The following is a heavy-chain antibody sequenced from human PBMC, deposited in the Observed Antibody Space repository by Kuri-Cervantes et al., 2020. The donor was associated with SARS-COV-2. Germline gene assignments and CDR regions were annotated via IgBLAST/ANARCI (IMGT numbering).Heavy chain of an antibody. D-gene: IGHD4-11*01. Sequence: GGSLRLSCAASGFTFSSYGMHWVRQAPGKGLEWVAVIWYDGSNKYYADSVKGRFTISRDNSKNTLYLQMNSLRVDDTAVYYCEKLTRREDYNPFDFWGQGTLVTVSS. V-gene: IGHV3-30*02. J-gene: IGHJ4*02. CDR1: GFTFSSYG. CDR3: EKLTRREDYNPFDF. CDR2: IWYDGSNK.